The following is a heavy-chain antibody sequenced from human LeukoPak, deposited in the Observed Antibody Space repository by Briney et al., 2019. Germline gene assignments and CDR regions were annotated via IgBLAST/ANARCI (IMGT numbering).Heavy chain of an antibody. D-gene: IGHD6-13*01. Sequence: ASVKVSCKASGYTFTSCAMHWVRQAPGQRLEWMGWINAGNGNTKYSQKFQGRVTITRDTSASTAYMELSSLRSEDTAVYYCAGSSSYEYFQHWGQGTLVTVSS. CDR2: INAGNGNT. V-gene: IGHV1-3*01. CDR3: AGSSSYEYFQH. J-gene: IGHJ1*01. CDR1: GYTFTSCA.